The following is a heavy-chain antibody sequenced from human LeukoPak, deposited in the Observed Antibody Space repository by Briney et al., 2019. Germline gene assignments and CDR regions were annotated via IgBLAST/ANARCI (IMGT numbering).Heavy chain of an antibody. Sequence: GGSLRLSCSASGFIFSSDWMKWVRQAPGKGREWVATIKQDGSAKYYVDSVKGRFTISRDNAKKTLYLEMNTLRAEDTAVYYCATGEGHWGQGTLVTVSS. CDR3: ATGEGH. CDR2: IKQDGSAK. D-gene: IGHD2-21*01. J-gene: IGHJ4*02. CDR1: GFIFSSDW. V-gene: IGHV3-7*01.